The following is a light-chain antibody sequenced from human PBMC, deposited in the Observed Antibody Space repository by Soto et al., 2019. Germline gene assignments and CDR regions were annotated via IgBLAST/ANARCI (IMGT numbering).Light chain of an antibody. V-gene: IGLV2-14*03. CDR2: DVN. J-gene: IGLJ1*01. CDR3: TSFTSISSYV. CDR1: SSDVGSYNT. Sequence: QSDLTQPASVSGSPGQSIAISCTGTSSDVGSYNTVSWYQQYPGKAPKLMINDVNNRPPGISALFSCSKSRHTASLTISGLQSYYVPDYYSTSFTSISSYVFGTGTKVTVL.